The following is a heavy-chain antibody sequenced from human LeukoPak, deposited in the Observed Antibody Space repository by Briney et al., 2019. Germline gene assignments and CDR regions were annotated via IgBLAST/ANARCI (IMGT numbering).Heavy chain of an antibody. CDR3: TTHTYCGGDC. V-gene: IGHV3-15*01. CDR2: IKSKTDGGTT. Sequence: PGGSLRLSCAASGFTFSNAWMSWVRQAPGKGLEWVGRIKSKTDGGTTDYAAPVKGSFTISTDDSKHTLYLQMNSLKPEDTAVYYCTTHTYCGGDCWGQGTLVTVSS. CDR1: GFTFSNAW. J-gene: IGHJ4*02. D-gene: IGHD2-21*01.